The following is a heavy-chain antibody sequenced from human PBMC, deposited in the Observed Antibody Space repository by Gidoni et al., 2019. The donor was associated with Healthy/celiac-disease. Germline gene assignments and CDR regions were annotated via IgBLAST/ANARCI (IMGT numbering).Heavy chain of an antibody. J-gene: IGHJ3*02. CDR2: ISGSGSGI. Sequence: EVQLVESGGALVHPGGSLRLSCAASGFTFSSYEMTWVRQAPGKGLEWVSYISGSGSGIYYADSVKGRFTISRDNAKNSLYLQMNSLRAEDTAIYYCSRERESCSGGTCHEAFDIWGQGTMVTVSS. D-gene: IGHD2-15*01. CDR3: SRERESCSGGTCHEAFDI. V-gene: IGHV3-48*03. CDR1: GFTFSSYE.